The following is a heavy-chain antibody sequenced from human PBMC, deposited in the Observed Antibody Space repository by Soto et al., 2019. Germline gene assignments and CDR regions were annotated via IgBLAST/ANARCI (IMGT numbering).Heavy chain of an antibody. J-gene: IGHJ4*02. CDR2: IYYSGST. Sequence: PSETLSLTCTVSGGSISSSSYYWGWIGHPPGKGLEWIGSIYYSGSTYYNPSLKSRVTISVDTSKNQFSLKLSSVTAADTAVYYCARQYTVVGPFDYWGQGTLVTVSS. D-gene: IGHD2-15*01. CDR3: ARQYTVVGPFDY. CDR1: GGSISSSSYY. V-gene: IGHV4-39*01.